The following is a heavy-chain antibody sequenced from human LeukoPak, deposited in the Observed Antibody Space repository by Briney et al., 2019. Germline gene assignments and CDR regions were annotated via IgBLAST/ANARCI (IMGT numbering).Heavy chain of an antibody. J-gene: IGHJ3*02. Sequence: ASVKVSCKASGGTFSSYAISWVRQAPGQGLEWMGGIIPIFGTANYAQKFQGRVTITTDESTSTAYMELSSLRSEDTAVYYCARDYYDSFAFDIWGQGTMVTASS. CDR2: IIPIFGTA. CDR3: ARDYYDSFAFDI. D-gene: IGHD3-22*01. CDR1: GGTFSSYA. V-gene: IGHV1-69*05.